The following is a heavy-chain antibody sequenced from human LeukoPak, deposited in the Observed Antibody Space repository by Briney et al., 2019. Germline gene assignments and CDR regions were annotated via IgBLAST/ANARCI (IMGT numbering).Heavy chain of an antibody. D-gene: IGHD2-2*01. CDR1: GYTFTGYY. CDR3: ARGDIYCSSTSCQVDY. J-gene: IGHJ4*02. CDR2: INPNSGGT. Sequence: GASVKVSCKASGYTFTGYYMHWVRQAAGQGLEWMGWINPNSGGTDYAQKFQGRVTMTRDTSISTAYMELSRLRSDDTAVYYCARGDIYCSSTSCQVDYWGQGTLVTVSS. V-gene: IGHV1-2*02.